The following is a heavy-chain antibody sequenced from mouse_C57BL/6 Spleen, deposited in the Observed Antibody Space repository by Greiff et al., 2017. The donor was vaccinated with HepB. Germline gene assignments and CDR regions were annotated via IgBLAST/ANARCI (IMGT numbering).Heavy chain of an antibody. J-gene: IGHJ2*01. V-gene: IGHV1-61*01. CDR2: IYPSDSET. CDR1: GYTFTSYW. CDR3: ARLGDLGY. D-gene: IGHD4-1*01. Sequence: VQLQQPGAELVRPGSSVKLSCKASGYTFTSYWMDWVKQRPGQGREWIGNIYPSDSETHYNQKFKDKATLTVDKSSSTAYMQLSSLTSEDSAVYYCARLGDLGYWGQGTTLTVSS.